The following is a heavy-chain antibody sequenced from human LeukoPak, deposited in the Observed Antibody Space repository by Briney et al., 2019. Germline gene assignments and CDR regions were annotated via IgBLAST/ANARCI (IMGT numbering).Heavy chain of an antibody. J-gene: IGHJ6*03. Sequence: PSETLSLTCAVSGYSISSGYYWGWIRQPPGKGLEWIGSIYHSGSTYYNPSLKSRVTISVDTSENQFSLKLSSVTAADTAVYYCARTAMVMGYYYYYMDVWGKGTTVTVSS. CDR2: IYHSGST. V-gene: IGHV4-38-2*01. D-gene: IGHD5-18*01. CDR1: GYSISSGYY. CDR3: ARTAMVMGYYYYYMDV.